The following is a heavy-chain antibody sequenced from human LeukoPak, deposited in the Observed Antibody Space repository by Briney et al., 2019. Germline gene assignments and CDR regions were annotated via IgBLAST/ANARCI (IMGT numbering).Heavy chain of an antibody. D-gene: IGHD5-24*01. CDR2: IGIDSGNT. CDR3: ARDYKYAFDN. J-gene: IGHJ4*02. V-gene: IGHV3-48*01. CDR1: GFTFSDYS. Sequence: GGSLRLSCAASGFTFSDYSMNWVRQAPGKGREWISYIGIDSGNTNYADSVQGRFTISGDKAKNSLYLQMNSLRVEDTAVYYCARDYKYAFDNWGQGTLVTDSS.